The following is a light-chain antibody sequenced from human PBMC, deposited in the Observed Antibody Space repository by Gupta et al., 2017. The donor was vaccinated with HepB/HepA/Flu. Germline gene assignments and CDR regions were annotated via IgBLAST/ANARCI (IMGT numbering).Light chain of an antibody. CDR3: QQYGNSRWT. Sequence: EIVLTQSPGTLSLCPGERATLSCRARQSVSSSYLAWYQQKPGQAPRLLIYGASSRATGIPERFSGSGSGTDFTLTITKLEPEDFAVYYCQQYGNSRWTFGQGTRVEIK. CDR1: QSVSSSY. CDR2: GAS. V-gene: IGKV3-20*01. J-gene: IGKJ1*01.